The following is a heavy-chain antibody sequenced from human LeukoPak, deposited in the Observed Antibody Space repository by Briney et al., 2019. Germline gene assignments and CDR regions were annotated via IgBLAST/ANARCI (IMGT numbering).Heavy chain of an antibody. CDR3: ARVYYDSSGQTTSFDY. D-gene: IGHD3-22*01. CDR2: TYYRSKWYN. Sequence: SQTLSLTCAISGDSVSSNSAAWNWIRQSPSRGLEWLGRTYYRSKWYNDYAVSVKSRITINPDTSKNQFSLQLNSVTPEDTAVYYCARVYYDSSGQTTSFDYWGQGTLVTVSS. J-gene: IGHJ4*02. V-gene: IGHV6-1*01. CDR1: GDSVSSNSAA.